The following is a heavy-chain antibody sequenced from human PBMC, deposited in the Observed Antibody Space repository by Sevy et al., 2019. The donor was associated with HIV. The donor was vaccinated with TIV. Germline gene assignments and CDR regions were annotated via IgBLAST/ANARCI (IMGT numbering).Heavy chain of an antibody. Sequence: ASVKVSCKASGGTFSSYAISWVRQAPGQGLEWMGGIIPIFGTANYAQKFQGRVTITADESRSTAYMELSSLGSEDTAVYYCARGGGIAQHYYYYYMDVWGKGTTVTVSS. CDR3: ARGGGIAQHYYYYYMDV. CDR1: GGTFSSYA. V-gene: IGHV1-69*13. J-gene: IGHJ6*03. CDR2: IIPIFGTA. D-gene: IGHD6-13*01.